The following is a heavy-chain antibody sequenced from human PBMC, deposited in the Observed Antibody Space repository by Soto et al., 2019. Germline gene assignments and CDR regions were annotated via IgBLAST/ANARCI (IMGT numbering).Heavy chain of an antibody. D-gene: IGHD6-19*01. Sequence: QVQLVESGGGVVQPGRSLRLSCAASGFTFSSYGMHWVRQAPGKGLEWVAVISYDGSNKYYADSVKGRFTISRDNSKNTLYLQMNSLRAEDTAVYYCAKVKYSSGWKSYFDYWGQGTLVTVSS. J-gene: IGHJ4*02. CDR2: ISYDGSNK. V-gene: IGHV3-30*18. CDR3: AKVKYSSGWKSYFDY. CDR1: GFTFSSYG.